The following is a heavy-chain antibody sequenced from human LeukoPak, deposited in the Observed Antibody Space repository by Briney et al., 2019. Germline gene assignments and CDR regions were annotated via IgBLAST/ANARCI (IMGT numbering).Heavy chain of an antibody. CDR1: GFTFSNYV. CDR3: AKIAAAGTSNWFDP. J-gene: IGHJ5*02. CDR2: IRYDGSNK. D-gene: IGHD6-13*01. V-gene: IGHV3-30*02. Sequence: GGSLRLSCAASGFTFSNYVMHWVRQAPGKGLEWVAFIRYDGSNKYYADSVKGRFTISRDNSKNTLYLQMNSLRAEDTAVYYCAKIAAAGTSNWFDPWGQGTLVTVSS.